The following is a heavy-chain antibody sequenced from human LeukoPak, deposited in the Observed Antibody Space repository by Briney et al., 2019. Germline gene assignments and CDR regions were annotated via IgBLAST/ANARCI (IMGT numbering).Heavy chain of an antibody. CDR1: GFTFRGFC. D-gene: IGHD3-10*01. J-gene: IGHJ2*01. V-gene: IGHV3-64*04. CDR2: ISSNGGSR. CDR3: AKYASGTYSAWYFDL. Sequence: TGGSLKLPSSASGFTFRGFCMHWVPQAPGKGLEYFSGISSNGGSRYYADSVKGRFIISRDNPKNTLYLQMNSLRAEDTAVYYCAKYASGTYSAWYFDLWGRGTLVTVSS.